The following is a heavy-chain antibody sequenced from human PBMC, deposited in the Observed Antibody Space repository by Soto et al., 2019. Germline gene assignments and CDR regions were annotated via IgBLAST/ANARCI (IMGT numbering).Heavy chain of an antibody. CDR2: IVVGSGNP. D-gene: IGHD2-2*01. J-gene: IGHJ2*01. CDR3: AAAATKSDIVALPDATPYQYFDL. Sequence: QLQLVQSGPEVKKPGTSVKVSCKASGFTFTSSALQWVRQARGQRLEWIGWIVVGSGNPNYAQEFQERVTLTRDMSTGRAYMELSSLRSEDTAVYYCAAAATKSDIVALPDATPYQYFDLWGRGTLVTVTS. V-gene: IGHV1-58*01. CDR1: GFTFTSSA.